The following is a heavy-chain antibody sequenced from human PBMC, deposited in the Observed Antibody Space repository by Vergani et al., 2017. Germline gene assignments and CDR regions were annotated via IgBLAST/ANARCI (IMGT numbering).Heavy chain of an antibody. V-gene: IGHV5-51*01. CDR1: GYSFTSYW. D-gene: IGHD5-12*01. Sequence: EVQLVQSGAEVKKPGESLKISCKGSGYSFTSYWIVWVRQMPGKGLEWMGIIYPGDSDTRYSPSFQGQVTISADKSIITAYLQWSRLQASDTAMYYCARQGYSGYDFFWFDPWGQGTLVTVSS. CDR3: ARQGYSGYDFFWFDP. J-gene: IGHJ5*02. CDR2: IYPGDSDT.